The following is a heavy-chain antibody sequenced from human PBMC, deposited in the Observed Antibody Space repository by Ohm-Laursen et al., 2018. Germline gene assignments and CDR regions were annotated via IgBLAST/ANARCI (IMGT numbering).Heavy chain of an antibody. CDR3: ARHLGVWFGEPLDY. V-gene: IGHV3-7*01. CDR1: EVTFSSYW. CDR2: IKQDGSEK. Sequence: SLRLSCAASEVTFSSYWMSWVRQAPGKGLEWVANIKQDGSEKYYVDSVKGRFTISRDNAKNSLYLQMNSLRAEDTAVYYCARHLGVWFGEPLDYWGQGTLVTVSS. D-gene: IGHD3-10*01. J-gene: IGHJ4*02.